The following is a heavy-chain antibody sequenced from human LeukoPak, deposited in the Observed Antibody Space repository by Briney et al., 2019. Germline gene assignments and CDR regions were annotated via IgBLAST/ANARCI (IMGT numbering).Heavy chain of an antibody. D-gene: IGHD2-15*01. CDR3: ARAGYCSGGSCPLHPHYYYGMDV. J-gene: IGHJ6*02. Sequence: ASVTVSCKASGYTFTSYFMHWVRQAPGQGLEWMGIINPSGGSTSYAQKFQGRVTMTRDTSTSTVYMELSSLRSEDTAVYYCARAGYCSGGSCPLHPHYYYGMDVWGQGTTVTVSS. CDR1: GYTFTSYF. CDR2: INPSGGST. V-gene: IGHV1-46*01.